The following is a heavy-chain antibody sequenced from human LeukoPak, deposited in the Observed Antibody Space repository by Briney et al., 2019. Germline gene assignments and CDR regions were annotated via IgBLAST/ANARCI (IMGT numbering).Heavy chain of an antibody. CDR1: GYTFTNDY. D-gene: IGHD4/OR15-4a*01. CDR3: ARAPNSHGDIDY. V-gene: IGHV1-46*01. Sequence: ASVKVSCKASGYTFTNDYMHWVRQAPGLGLEWMGLINPSGGSTGYPQKFQGRVTMTRDTSTGIVYMELSSLRFEDTAVYYCARAPNSHGDIDYWGQGALVTVSS. CDR2: INPSGGST. J-gene: IGHJ4*02.